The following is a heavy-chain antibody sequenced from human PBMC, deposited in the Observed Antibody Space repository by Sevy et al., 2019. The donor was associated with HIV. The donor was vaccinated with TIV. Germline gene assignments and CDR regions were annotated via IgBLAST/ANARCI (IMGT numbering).Heavy chain of an antibody. CDR2: INPYGSSV. CDR3: ARAPADYSTGWSAD. D-gene: IGHD6-19*01. CDR1: GFTFSSYW. V-gene: IGHV3-74*01. J-gene: IGHJ4*02. Sequence: GGSLRLSCAASGFTFSSYWMHWVRQAPGKGLVLVSRINPYGSSVTYADSVRGRFTISRDNAKNTLYLQMSSLRADDTAVYYCARAPADYSTGWSADWGQGTLVTVSS.